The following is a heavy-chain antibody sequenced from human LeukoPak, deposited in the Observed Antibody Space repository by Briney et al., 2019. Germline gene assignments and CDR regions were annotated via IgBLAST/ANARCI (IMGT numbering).Heavy chain of an antibody. J-gene: IGHJ4*02. V-gene: IGHV3-23*01. CDR3: ANPPTHSSGWHHYFDY. Sequence: GGSLRLSCAASGFTFSSYAMSWVRQAPGKGLEWVSAISGSGGSTYYADSVKGRFTISRDNSKNTLYLQMNSLRAEDTAVYYCANPPTHSSGWHHYFDYWGQGTLVTVSS. CDR2: ISGSGGST. D-gene: IGHD6-19*01. CDR1: GFTFSSYA.